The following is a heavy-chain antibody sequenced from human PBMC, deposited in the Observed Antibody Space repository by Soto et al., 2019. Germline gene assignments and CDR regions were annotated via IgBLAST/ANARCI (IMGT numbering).Heavy chain of an antibody. Sequence: SVKVSCKASGDTFNNYAISWVRQAPGQGLQWMGGIIPIYDSPSYAQGSHNRVTITADRSTSTAHLELNGLTSEDTAVYYCEASTFVSGVSGYLHLDFWGQGTLVTVSS. CDR3: EASTFVSGVSGYLHLDF. V-gene: IGHV1-69*06. CDR1: GDTFNNYA. J-gene: IGHJ4*02. D-gene: IGHD3-3*01. CDR2: IIPIYDSP.